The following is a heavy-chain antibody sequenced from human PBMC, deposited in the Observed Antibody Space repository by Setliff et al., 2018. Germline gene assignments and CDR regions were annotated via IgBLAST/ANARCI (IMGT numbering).Heavy chain of an antibody. V-gene: IGHV4-4*07. CDR2: IHSSGTT. CDR3: ARDYQGGWFAP. J-gene: IGHJ5*02. Sequence: SETLSLTCTISGGSINNYYWNWIRQSADKGLEWIGRIHSSGTTNYNPSLKSRATISIDKSKNHFSLRVTSVTAADTAVYYCARDYQGGWFAPWGQGIMVTVSS. CDR1: GGSINNYY. D-gene: IGHD3-16*01.